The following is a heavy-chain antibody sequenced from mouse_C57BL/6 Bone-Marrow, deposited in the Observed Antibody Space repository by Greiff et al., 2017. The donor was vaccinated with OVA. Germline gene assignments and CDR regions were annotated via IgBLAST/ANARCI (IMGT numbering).Heavy chain of an antibody. CDR2: INPNNGGT. CDR1: GYTFTDYY. D-gene: IGHD1-1*01. V-gene: IGHV1-26*01. CDR3: ARPLDYYGSSYWYFDV. Sequence: EVQLQQSGPELVKPGASVKLSCTASGYTFTDYYMNWVQQSHGKSLEWIGDINPNNGGTSYNQKFKGKATFTVDKSSSTDYMELRSLTSEDSAVYYCARPLDYYGSSYWYFDVWGTGTTVTVSS. J-gene: IGHJ1*03.